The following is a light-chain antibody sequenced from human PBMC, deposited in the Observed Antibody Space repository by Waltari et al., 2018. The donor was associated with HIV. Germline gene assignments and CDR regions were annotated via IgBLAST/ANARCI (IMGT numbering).Light chain of an antibody. CDR1: QNVSTN. CDR3: QQYNGWPRT. Sequence: EIVMTQSPATLSVSPGERVTLSCRASQNVSTNLAWYQQKPGQAPSLLNYGASTRASGIPARFTGGGSGSDFTLTINSLQSEDCGLYYCQQYNGWPRTFGQGTKV. V-gene: IGKV3-15*01. CDR2: GAS. J-gene: IGKJ1*01.